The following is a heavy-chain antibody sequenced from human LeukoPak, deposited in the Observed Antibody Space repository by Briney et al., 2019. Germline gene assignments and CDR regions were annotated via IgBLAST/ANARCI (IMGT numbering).Heavy chain of an antibody. D-gene: IGHD2-21*02. CDR1: GGSISSYY. J-gene: IGHJ6*03. CDR2: IYYSGST. Sequence: PSETLSLTCTVSGGSISSYYWSWIRQPPGKGLEWIGYIYYSGSTNYNPSLKSRVTISVDTSKNQFSLKLSSVTAADTAVYYCARVVTARHNYYYYMDVWGKGTTVTISS. V-gene: IGHV4-59*01. CDR3: ARVVTARHNYYYYMDV.